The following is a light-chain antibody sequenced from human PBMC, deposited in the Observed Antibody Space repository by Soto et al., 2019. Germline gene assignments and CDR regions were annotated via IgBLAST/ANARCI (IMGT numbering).Light chain of an antibody. Sequence: DIVMTQSPDSLAVSLGERATINCKSSQSVLYSSNNKDYLAWYQQKPGQPPQLLIYWASTRESGVPDRFTGSGSGTDFTLTISSLQAEDVAVYYCHQYYTTPITFGQGTRLEIK. CDR3: HQYYTTPIT. CDR2: WAS. J-gene: IGKJ5*01. CDR1: QSVLYSSNNKDY. V-gene: IGKV4-1*01.